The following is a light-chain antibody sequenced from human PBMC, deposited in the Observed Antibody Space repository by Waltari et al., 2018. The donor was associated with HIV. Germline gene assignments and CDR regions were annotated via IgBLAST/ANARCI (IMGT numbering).Light chain of an antibody. CDR2: GNS. J-gene: IGLJ3*02. CDR1: SSNIGAGYD. Sequence: QSVLTQPPSVSEAPGQRVTISCTGSSSNIGAGYDVHWYQQLPGPAPKLLIYGNSNRPSGVPDRFSGSTSGTSASLAITGLQAEDEADYDCQSYDSSLSAWVFGGGTKLTVL. V-gene: IGLV1-40*01. CDR3: QSYDSSLSAWV.